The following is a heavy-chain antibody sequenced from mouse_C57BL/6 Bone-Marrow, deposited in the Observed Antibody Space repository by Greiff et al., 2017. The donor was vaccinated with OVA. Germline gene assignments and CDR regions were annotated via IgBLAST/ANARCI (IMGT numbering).Heavy chain of an antibody. Sequence: QVQLKQSGAELVRPGTSVKVSCKASGYAFTNYLIEWVKQRPGQGLEWIGVINPGSGGTNYNEKFKGKATLTADKSSSTAYMQLSSLTSEDAAVYFCARSRTAQVFDYWGQGTTLTVSS. J-gene: IGHJ2*01. CDR2: INPGSGGT. CDR1: GYAFTNYL. CDR3: ARSRTAQVFDY. V-gene: IGHV1-54*01. D-gene: IGHD3-2*02.